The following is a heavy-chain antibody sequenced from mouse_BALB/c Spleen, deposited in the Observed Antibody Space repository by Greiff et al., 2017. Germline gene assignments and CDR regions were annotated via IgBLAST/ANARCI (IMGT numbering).Heavy chain of an antibody. CDR1: GYTFTDYY. D-gene: IGHD2-4*01. CDR2: IYPGSGNT. Sequence: VQLQESGAELARPGASVKLSCKASGYTFTDYYINWVKQRTGQGLEWIGEIYPGSGNTYYNEKFKGKATLTADKSSSTAYMQLSSLTSEDSAVYFCARFLITTPFDYWGQGTTLTVSS. V-gene: IGHV1-77*01. J-gene: IGHJ2*01. CDR3: ARFLITTPFDY.